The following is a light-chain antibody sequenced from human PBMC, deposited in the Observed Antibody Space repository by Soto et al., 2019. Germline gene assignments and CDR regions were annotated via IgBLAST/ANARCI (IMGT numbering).Light chain of an antibody. V-gene: IGLV2-23*02. CDR1: SSDVGSYNL. J-gene: IGLJ1*01. Sequence: QSVLPQPASGSGSPGQSITISCTGTSSDVGSYNLVSWYQQHPGKAPKLMIYEVSKRPSGVSNRFSGSKSGNTASLTISGLQAEDEADYYCCSYAGSSTFWVFGTGTKVTVL. CDR3: CSYAGSSTFWV. CDR2: EVS.